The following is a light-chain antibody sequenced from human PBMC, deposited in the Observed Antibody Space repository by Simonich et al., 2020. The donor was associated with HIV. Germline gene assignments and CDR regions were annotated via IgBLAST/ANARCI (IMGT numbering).Light chain of an antibody. CDR2: DVS. CDR3: NSHSSSTNVI. Sequence: QSALTQPASVSGSPGQSITISCTGTNSDVGGYNYVSWYQHHPGKAPKLMIYDVSKRSAGVSNRFSGSKSGNTASLTISGLQAEDEADYYCNSHSSSTNVIFGGGTKLTVL. CDR1: NSDVGGYNY. V-gene: IGLV2-14*03. J-gene: IGLJ2*01.